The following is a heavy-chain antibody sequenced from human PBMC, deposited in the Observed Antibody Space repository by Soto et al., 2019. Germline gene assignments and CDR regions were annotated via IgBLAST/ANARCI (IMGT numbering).Heavy chain of an antibody. J-gene: IGHJ5*02. CDR3: ARSRYDSSGHSWLDP. CDR1: GGSISSGDYY. Sequence: QVQLQESGPGLVKPSQTLSLTCTVSGGSISSGDYYWSWIRQPPGKGLEWIGYIYSTGSTHYNPSLKSRVTISLDTSKNHFALKLRSVTAADTAVYFCARSRYDSSGHSWLDPWGQGSLVTVSS. V-gene: IGHV4-30-4*01. CDR2: IYSTGST. D-gene: IGHD3-22*01.